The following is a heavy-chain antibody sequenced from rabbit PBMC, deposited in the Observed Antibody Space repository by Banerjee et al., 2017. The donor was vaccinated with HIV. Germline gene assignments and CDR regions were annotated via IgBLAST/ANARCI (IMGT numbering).Heavy chain of an antibody. CDR2: ISAGSSGTT. D-gene: IGHD4-1*01. CDR1: GFSY. J-gene: IGHJ4*01. CDR3: ARDLAGVIGWNFNL. V-gene: IGHV1S45*01. Sequence: QEQLEESGGDLVKPEGSLTLTCTASGFSYMCWVRQAPGKGLEWIGCISAGSSGTTYYASWAKGRFTISKTSSTTVTLQMTSLTAADTASYFCARDLAGVIGWNFNLWGPGTLVT.